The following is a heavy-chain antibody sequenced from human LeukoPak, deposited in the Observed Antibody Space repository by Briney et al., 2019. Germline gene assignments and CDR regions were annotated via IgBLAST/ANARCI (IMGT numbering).Heavy chain of an antibody. D-gene: IGHD2-2*01. CDR2: INHSGST. CDR3: ARVRRYLGGIVVVPASPGWFDP. V-gene: IGHV4-34*01. Sequence: KPSETLSLTCAVYGGSSSGYYWSWIRQPPGKGLEWIGEINHSGSTNYNPSLKSRVTVSVDTSKNQFSLKLSSVTAADTAVYYCARVRRYLGGIVVVPASPGWFDPWGQGTLVTVSS. J-gene: IGHJ5*02. CDR1: GGSSSGYY.